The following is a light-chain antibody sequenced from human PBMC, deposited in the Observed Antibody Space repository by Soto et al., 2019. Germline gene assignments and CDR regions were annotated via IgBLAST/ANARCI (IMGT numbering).Light chain of an antibody. CDR3: AAWYDSLNGLV. CDR2: SDT. Sequence: QSVLSQDASVSGTPGQRVAMACSGGNSNIGKNSVNWYRQDPGTAPQLLIYSDTLRSFGIPDRFSASKSDTSATLAIGGLQSDDEALYFCAAWYDSLNGLVFGGGTQLTVL. V-gene: IGLV1-44*01. J-gene: IGLJ2*01. CDR1: NSNIGKNS.